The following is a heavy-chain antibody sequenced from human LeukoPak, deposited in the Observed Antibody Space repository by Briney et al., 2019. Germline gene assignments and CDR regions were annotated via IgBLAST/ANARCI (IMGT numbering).Heavy chain of an antibody. CDR3: ARSDQLRWFGEPRRPFYYGMDV. V-gene: IGHV5-51*01. CDR2: IYPGDSDT. CDR1: GYSFTDYW. D-gene: IGHD3-10*01. Sequence: GESLKISCQTAGYSFTDYWIGWVRQMPGKGLKWMGIIYPGDSDTRYSPSFQGQVTISADKSIRTAYLQWSLKASDTAIYYCARSDQLRWFGEPRRPFYYGMDVWGQGTTVTVS. J-gene: IGHJ6*02.